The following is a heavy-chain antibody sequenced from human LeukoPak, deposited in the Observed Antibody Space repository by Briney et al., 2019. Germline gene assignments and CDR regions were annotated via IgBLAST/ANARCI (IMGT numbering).Heavy chain of an antibody. CDR2: IYTSGST. J-gene: IGHJ3*01. V-gene: IGHV4-61*02. CDR1: GGSISSGSYY. CDR3: ARDGAPV. Sequence: SETLSLTCTVSGGSISSGSYYWSWIRQPAGKGLEWIGRIYTSGSTKYNPSLKSRVTISVDTSNNQFSLKLSSVTAADTAVYYCARDGAPVWGQGTMVTVSS. D-gene: IGHD3-16*01.